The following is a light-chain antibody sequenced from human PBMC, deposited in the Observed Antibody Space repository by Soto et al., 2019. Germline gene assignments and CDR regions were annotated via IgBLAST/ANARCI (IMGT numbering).Light chain of an antibody. CDR2: AAS. Sequence: DIKMTQSPSSLSASLGDRVTITCRASQGISIYLAWYQQKPGKVPKPLIYAASTLQSGVPSRFIGSGSGTDFTLTISSLQPEDVATYYCQKYNSAPQITFGQGIRLEIK. CDR1: QGISIY. V-gene: IGKV1-27*01. J-gene: IGKJ5*01. CDR3: QKYNSAPQIT.